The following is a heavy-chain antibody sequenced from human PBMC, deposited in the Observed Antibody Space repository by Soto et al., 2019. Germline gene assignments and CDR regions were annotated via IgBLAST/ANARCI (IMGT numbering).Heavy chain of an antibody. Sequence: QVQLVQSGAEVKKPGSSVKVSCKASGGTFSSYAISWVRQAPGQGLEWMGGIIPIFGTANYAQKFQGRVILCVDKAPATTETRRKSGGIRTHSSEQEGEGGGGRRGGRWVAVRGQ. D-gene: IGHD3-16*01. CDR2: IIPIFGTA. V-gene: IGHV1-69*06. J-gene: IGHJ6*01. CDR1: GGTFSSYA. CDR3: GEGGGGRRGGRWVAV.